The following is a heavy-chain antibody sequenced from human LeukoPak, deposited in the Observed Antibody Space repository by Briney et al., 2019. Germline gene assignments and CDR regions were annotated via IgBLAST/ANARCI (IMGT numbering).Heavy chain of an antibody. V-gene: IGHV4-59*08. D-gene: IGHD4-17*01. Sequence: PSETLSLTCTVSGGSISSYYWSWIRQPPGKGLEWIGYIYYSGSTNYNPPLKSRVTISVDTSKNQFSLKLSSVTAADTAVYYCARHKDYGLHYGMDVWGQGTTVTVSS. CDR2: IYYSGST. J-gene: IGHJ6*02. CDR3: ARHKDYGLHYGMDV. CDR1: GGSISSYY.